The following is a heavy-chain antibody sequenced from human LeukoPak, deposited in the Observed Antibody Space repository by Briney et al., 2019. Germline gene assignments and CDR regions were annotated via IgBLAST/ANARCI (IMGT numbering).Heavy chain of an antibody. V-gene: IGHV1-46*01. J-gene: IGHJ4*02. CDR1: GYTFTGYY. CDR2: INPSGAST. D-gene: IGHD5-12*01. CDR3: ARSSQVNSGSLVK. Sequence: ASVKVSCKASGYTFTGYYMHWVRQAPGQGVEWMGIINPSGASTTYAQMFQGRVTMTRDTSTSTVYMELSSLRSEDTAVYYCARSSQVNSGSLVKWGQGTLVTVSS.